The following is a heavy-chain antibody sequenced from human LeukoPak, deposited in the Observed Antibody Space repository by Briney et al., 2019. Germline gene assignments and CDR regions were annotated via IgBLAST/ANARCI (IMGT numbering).Heavy chain of an antibody. CDR1: GFTVSSIY. V-gene: IGHV3-66*01. Sequence: PGGSLRLSCATSGFTVSSIYMSWVRQAPGKGLEWVSVIYGGGTTYYADSVKGRFTISRDNSKNTLFLQMNSLRAEDTAVYYCALALAVSGLNYFDYWGQGTLVTVSS. D-gene: IGHD5-12*01. CDR3: ALALAVSGLNYFDY. J-gene: IGHJ4*02. CDR2: IYGGGTT.